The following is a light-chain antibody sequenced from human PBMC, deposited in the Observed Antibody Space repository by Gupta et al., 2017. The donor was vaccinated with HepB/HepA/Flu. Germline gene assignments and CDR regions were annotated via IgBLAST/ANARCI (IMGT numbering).Light chain of an antibody. V-gene: IGKV1-39*01. J-gene: IGKJ5*01. CDR3: QQGYRTPPIT. CDR2: GSS. CDR1: QNINSK. Sequence: DIQVTQSPFSLSASVGDRVTITCRASQNINSKLDWYQKQPGKAPKLLIYGSSSLQNGVPSRFSGGGFGTEFTLTISSLQPEDFATYYCQQGYRTPPITFGQGTRLDIK.